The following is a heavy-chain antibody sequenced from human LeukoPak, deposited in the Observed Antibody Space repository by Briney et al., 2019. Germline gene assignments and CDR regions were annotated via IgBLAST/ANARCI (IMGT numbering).Heavy chain of an antibody. CDR2: INHSGST. Sequence: SETLSLTCTVSGYSISSGYYWSWIRQPPGKGLEWIGEINHSGSTNYNPSLKSRVTISVDTSKNQFSLKLSSVTAADTAVYYCARGKLRRYCSSTSCSAFDYWGQGTLVTVSS. J-gene: IGHJ4*02. CDR3: ARGKLRRYCSSTSCSAFDY. CDR1: GYSISSGYY. V-gene: IGHV4-38-2*02. D-gene: IGHD2-2*01.